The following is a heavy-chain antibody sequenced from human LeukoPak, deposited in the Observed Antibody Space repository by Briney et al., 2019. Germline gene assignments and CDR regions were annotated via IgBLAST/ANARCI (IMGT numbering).Heavy chain of an antibody. J-gene: IGHJ4*02. CDR2: IYYSGST. V-gene: IGHV4-61*01. D-gene: IGHD6-19*01. CDR3: ARGGAVAGIFDY. CDR1: GGSFSSGSYY. Sequence: SETLSLTCAVYGGSFSSGSYYWSWIRQPPGKGLEWIGYIYYSGSTNYNPSLKSRVTISVDTSKNQFSLKLSSVTAADTAVYYCARGGAVAGIFDYWGQGTLVTVSS.